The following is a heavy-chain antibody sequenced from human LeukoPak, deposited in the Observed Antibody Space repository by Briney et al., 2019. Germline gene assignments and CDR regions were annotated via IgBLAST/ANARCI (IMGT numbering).Heavy chain of an antibody. J-gene: IGHJ4*02. CDR3: ARQDAGSYGYFAY. CDR1: GYSFTNYW. CDR2: IYPGDSDT. D-gene: IGHD5-18*01. Sequence: GESLKISCKGSGYSFTNYWIVWVRQKPGEGLEWMGIIYPGDSDTRFSPSFQGQVTISADKSISTAYLQWSSLKASDTAMYYCARQDAGSYGYFAYWGQGTLVTVSS. V-gene: IGHV5-51*01.